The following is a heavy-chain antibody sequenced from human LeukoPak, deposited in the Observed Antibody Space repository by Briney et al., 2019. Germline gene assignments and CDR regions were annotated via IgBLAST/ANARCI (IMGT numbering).Heavy chain of an antibody. V-gene: IGHV1-69*01. D-gene: IGHD1-26*01. CDR2: IIPIFGTA. J-gene: IGHJ3*02. Sequence: VASVKVSCKASGGTFSSYAISWVRQAPGQGLEWMGGIIPIFGTANYAQKFQGRVTITSDGSTSTAYMELSSLRSEDTAVYYCARVGLQWELLDAFDIWGQGTMVTVSS. CDR1: GGTFSSYA. CDR3: ARVGLQWELLDAFDI.